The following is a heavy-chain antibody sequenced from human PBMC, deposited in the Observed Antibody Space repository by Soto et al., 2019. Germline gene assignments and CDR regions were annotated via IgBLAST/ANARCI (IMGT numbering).Heavy chain of an antibody. CDR3: ATDGLWCGESPPSHWDYYYGMDV. CDR2: IIPIFGTA. CDR1: GGTFSSYA. V-gene: IGHV1-69*01. J-gene: IGHJ6*02. D-gene: IGHD3-10*01. Sequence: QVQLVQSGAEVKKPGSSVKVSCKASGGTFSSYAITWVRQAPGQGLEWMGGIIPIFGTANYAQKFQGGVTITADEPTGTAYMELSSLRSEDTAVYYCATDGLWCGESPPSHWDYYYGMDVWGQGTTVTVS.